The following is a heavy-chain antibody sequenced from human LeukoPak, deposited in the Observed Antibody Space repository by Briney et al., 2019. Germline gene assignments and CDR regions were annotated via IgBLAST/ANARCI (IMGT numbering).Heavy chain of an antibody. CDR2: ISSSGSTI. V-gene: IGHV3-48*03. CDR3: ARDPVLGYFDY. J-gene: IGHJ4*02. CDR1: GFTFSSYE. Sequence: GGSLRLSCAASGFTFSSYEMNWVRQAPGKGLEWVSYISSSGSTIYYADSVKGRFTISRDNAKNSLYLQMNSLRAEDTAVYYCARDPVLGYFDYWGQGTLVTVSP.